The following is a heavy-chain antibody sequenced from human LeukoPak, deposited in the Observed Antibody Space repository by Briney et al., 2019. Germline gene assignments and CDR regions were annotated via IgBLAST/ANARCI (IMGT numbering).Heavy chain of an antibody. D-gene: IGHD3-10*01. CDR2: INSASSTK. CDR1: GFTFNNYA. CDR3: ARGGYTSGSYYNVGNY. V-gene: IGHV3-48*02. Sequence: GGSLRLSCAASGFTFNNYAMTWVRQAPGKGLEWVSYINSASSTKYYADSVKGRFTISRDNAKNSLYLQMNSLRDEDTAVYYCARGGYTSGSYYNVGNYWGQGTLVTVSS. J-gene: IGHJ4*02.